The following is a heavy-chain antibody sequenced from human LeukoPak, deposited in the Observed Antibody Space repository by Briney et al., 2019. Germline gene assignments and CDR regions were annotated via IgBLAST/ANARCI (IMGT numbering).Heavy chain of an antibody. CDR2: ISAYNGNT. V-gene: IGHV1-18*01. D-gene: IGHD3-10*01. CDR3: ARVIWFGELLLPYYFDY. Sequence: ASVKVSCKAPGYTFTSYGISWVRQAPGQGLEWMGWISAYNGNTNYAQKLQGRVTMTTDTSTSTAYMELRSLRSDDTAVYYCARVIWFGELLLPYYFDYWGQGTLVTVSS. J-gene: IGHJ4*02. CDR1: GYTFTSYG.